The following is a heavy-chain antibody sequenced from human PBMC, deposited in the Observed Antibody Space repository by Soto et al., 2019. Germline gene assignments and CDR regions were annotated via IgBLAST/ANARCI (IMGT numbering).Heavy chain of an antibody. Sequence: QGQLVQSGAEVKMPGASVNVSCKASGYTFTRYGISWVRQAPGQGLQWMGWISGYNGDANYAQRFQGRVSMTIDTSTTTAYMELRTLTSDDTAVYYCAKNGQPPYYCYGLDVWGQGTTVTVSS. CDR2: ISGYNGDA. V-gene: IGHV1-18*01. CDR1: GYTFTRYG. CDR3: AKNGQPPYYCYGLDV. J-gene: IGHJ6*02. D-gene: IGHD3-10*01.